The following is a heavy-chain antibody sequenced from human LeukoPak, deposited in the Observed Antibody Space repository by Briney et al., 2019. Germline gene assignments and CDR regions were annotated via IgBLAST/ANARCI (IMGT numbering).Heavy chain of an antibody. D-gene: IGHD2-2*01. CDR2: IYSGGRT. CDR3: ARAYQSYCSSTSCPLDY. Sequence: PGGSLSLSCAASGFTVSSNYMTWVRQAPGKGLEWVSVIYSGGRTFYADSVKGRFTISRDNSKNMLYLQMNSLRAEDTAMYYCARAYQSYCSSTSCPLDYWGQGTLVTVSS. CDR1: GFTVSSNY. V-gene: IGHV3-53*01. J-gene: IGHJ4*02.